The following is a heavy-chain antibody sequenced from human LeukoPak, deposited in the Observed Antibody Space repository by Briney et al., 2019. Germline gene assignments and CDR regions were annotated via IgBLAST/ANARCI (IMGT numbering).Heavy chain of an antibody. CDR3: ARDSGSGSNDY. D-gene: IGHD1-26*01. J-gene: IGHJ4*02. CDR2: ISAGSGNT. V-gene: IGHV1-3*01. Sequence: ASVKVSCKASGYTFTSYAIHWVRQAPGQRLEWMGWISAGSGNTKYSQNFQGRVTFISNTSATTAFMELSSLRSEDAAVYYCARDSGSGSNDYWGQGTLVTVSS. CDR1: GYTFTSYA.